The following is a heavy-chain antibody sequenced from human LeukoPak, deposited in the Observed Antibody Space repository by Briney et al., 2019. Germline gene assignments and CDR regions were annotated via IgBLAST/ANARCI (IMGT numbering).Heavy chain of an antibody. CDR2: MFRGGTT. CDR3: ARDKSGDSVGYCDA. V-gene: IGHV3-53*01. Sequence: GGSLRLSCAASGFTFSSSYMSWVRQAPGKGLEWVSIMFRGGTTYYSDSVKGRFTISRDNSKNTLYLHMNSLRAEDTAVYYCARDKSGDSVGYCDAWGQGTLVTVSS. CDR1: GFTFSSSY. J-gene: IGHJ4*02. D-gene: IGHD2-21*02.